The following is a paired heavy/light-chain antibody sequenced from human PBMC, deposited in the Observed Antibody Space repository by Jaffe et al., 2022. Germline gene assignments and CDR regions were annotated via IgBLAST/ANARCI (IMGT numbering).Heavy chain of an antibody. V-gene: IGHV1-8*01. J-gene: IGHJ4*02. CDR1: GYTFNNYD. CDR3: VRAVKGFCATGRCFCLEN. CDR2: MNPKSGNT. Sequence: QVQLVQSGAEVKKPGASVRVSCTASGYTFNNYDTHWVRQATGQGLEWVGWMNPKSGNTGFAQKFQGRVTMTRDTSTSTAYMELNSLRSADTAIYYCVRAVKGFCATGRCFCLENWGQGTLVTVSS. D-gene: IGHD2-15*01.
Light chain of an antibody. CDR3: GTWDSSLNAWV. CDR2: DNA. Sequence: QSVLTQPPSVSAAPGQKVTISCSGTYSNIGSNHVSWNQQVPGTAPKLLIYDNAKRPSGVPDRFSGSRSGSTATLGITALQTGDEADYYCGTWDSSLNAWVFGGGTRVTVL. CDR1: YSNIGSNH. V-gene: IGLV1-51*01. J-gene: IGLJ3*02.